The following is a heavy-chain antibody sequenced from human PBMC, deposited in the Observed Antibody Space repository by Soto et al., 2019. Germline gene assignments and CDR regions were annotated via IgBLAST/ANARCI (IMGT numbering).Heavy chain of an antibody. D-gene: IGHD3-3*01. CDR3: ARRITIFGVLIKRYFDY. V-gene: IGHV5-51*01. CDR2: ISPGDSDT. CDR1: GYSFTNYW. Sequence: PGESLKISCKTSGYSFTNYWIGWVRQMPGKGLEWMGIISPGDSDTRYSPSFQGQVTISVDKSISTAYLHWSSLKASDTAMYYCARRITIFGVLIKRYFDYWGQGTLVTVSS. J-gene: IGHJ4*02.